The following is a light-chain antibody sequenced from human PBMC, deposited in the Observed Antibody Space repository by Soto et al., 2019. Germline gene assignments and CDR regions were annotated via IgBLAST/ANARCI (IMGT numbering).Light chain of an antibody. CDR1: SSNIGSNY. V-gene: IGLV1-47*01. CDR3: AAWDDSLRWE. J-gene: IGLJ3*02. Sequence: QSVLTQPPSASGTPGQRVTISCSGSSSNIGSNYVYWYQQLPGTAPKLLIYRNNQRPSGVPDRFSGSKSGTSASLAISGLRSDDEADYYCAAWDDSLRWEFGGGTKVTVL. CDR2: RNN.